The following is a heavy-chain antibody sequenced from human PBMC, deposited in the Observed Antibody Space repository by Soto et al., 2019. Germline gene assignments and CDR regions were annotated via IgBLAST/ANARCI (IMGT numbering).Heavy chain of an antibody. Sequence: LSVTCTVSGGSISSYYWSWIRQPPGKGLEWIGYIYYSGSTNYNPSLKSRVTISVDTSKNQFSLKLSSVTAADTAVYYCARVERGVAKSDYWGQGTLVTVSS. D-gene: IGHD5-12*01. J-gene: IGHJ4*02. CDR1: GGSISSYY. CDR2: IYYSGST. CDR3: ARVERGVAKSDY. V-gene: IGHV4-59*01.